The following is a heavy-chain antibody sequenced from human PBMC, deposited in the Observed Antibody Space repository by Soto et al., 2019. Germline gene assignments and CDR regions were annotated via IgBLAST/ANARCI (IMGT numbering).Heavy chain of an antibody. Sequence: ASVKVSCKASGYTFTGYYIHWVRQAPGQGLEWMGWINPNSGGTNYAQKFQGWVTMTRDTSISTAYMELSRLRSDDTAVYYCATTRKYYYDSSGYDALDIWGQGTMVTVSS. CDR3: ATTRKYYYDSSGYDALDI. CDR1: GYTFTGYY. D-gene: IGHD3-22*01. J-gene: IGHJ3*02. V-gene: IGHV1-2*04. CDR2: INPNSGGT.